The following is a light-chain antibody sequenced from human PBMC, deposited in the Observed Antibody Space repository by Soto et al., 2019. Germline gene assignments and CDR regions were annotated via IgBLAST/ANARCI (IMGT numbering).Light chain of an antibody. CDR1: QSVSSW. CDR2: KAS. CDR3: QPYNSYSWT. V-gene: IGKV1-5*03. J-gene: IGKJ1*01. Sequence: DIQMTQSPSTLSASVGDRVTITCRASQSVSSWLAWYQQKPGKAPNLLIYKASSLERGVPSRFSGSGSGTEFALTISSLQPDDSATYYCQPYNSYSWTFGQGTKVEIK.